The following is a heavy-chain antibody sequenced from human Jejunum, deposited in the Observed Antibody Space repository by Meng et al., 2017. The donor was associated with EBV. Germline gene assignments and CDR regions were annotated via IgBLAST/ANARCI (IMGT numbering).Heavy chain of an antibody. J-gene: IGHJ5*02. CDR2: INSDGSKT. Sequence: EVVLMETGGGLVHPRDSLRLSCAASGFTLSSYWRHWVRQAPGKGLVWVSRINSDGSKTNYADSVKGRFTIARDIAKNTLYLQLNRLRADDTAVYYCVRGPPPDTWGQGTLVTVSS. CDR1: GFTLSSYW. V-gene: IGHV3-74*01. CDR3: VRGPPPDT.